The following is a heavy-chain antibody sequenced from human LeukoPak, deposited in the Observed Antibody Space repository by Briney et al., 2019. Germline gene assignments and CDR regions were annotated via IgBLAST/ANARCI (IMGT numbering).Heavy chain of an antibody. D-gene: IGHD6-19*01. Sequence: GGSLRLSCAASGFTFSVFGMSWVRQAPRKGLGWVSYIDDTGGTTYYADSVKGRSTISRDNSKNTLYLQVNSLRAEDTAVYYCAKGAGYRSSGWYFDHWGQGTLVTVSS. V-gene: IGHV3-23*01. CDR1: GFTFSVFG. J-gene: IGHJ4*02. CDR2: IDDTGGTT. CDR3: AKGAGYRSSGWYFDH.